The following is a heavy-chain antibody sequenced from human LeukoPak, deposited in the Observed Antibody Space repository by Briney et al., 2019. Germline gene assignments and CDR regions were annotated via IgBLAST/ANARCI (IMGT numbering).Heavy chain of an antibody. J-gene: IGHJ4*02. CDR3: AKDQNYESSGYYGGFDY. Sequence: GGSLRLSCAASGFAFSTCWMHWVRQAPGKGLEWVSGISGSGGDTYYADSVKGRFTISRDNSKNTLNLQMNSLRAEDTALYYCAKDQNYESSGYYGGFDYWGQGTLVTVSS. D-gene: IGHD3-22*01. CDR2: ISGSGGDT. V-gene: IGHV3-23*01. CDR1: GFAFSTCW.